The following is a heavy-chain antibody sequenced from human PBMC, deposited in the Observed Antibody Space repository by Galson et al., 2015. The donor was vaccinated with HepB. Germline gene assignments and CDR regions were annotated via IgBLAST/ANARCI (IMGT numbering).Heavy chain of an antibody. D-gene: IGHD2-15*01. CDR2: IYYSGST. J-gene: IGHJ3*02. V-gene: IGHV4-59*08. CDR1: GGSISSYY. Sequence: ETLSLTCTVSGGSISSYYWSWIRQPPGKGLEWIGYIYYSGSTNYNPSLKSRVTISVDTSKNQFSLKLSSVTAADTAVYYCARHGVVVVVAATREAFDIWGQGTMVTVSS. CDR3: ARHGVVVVVAATREAFDI.